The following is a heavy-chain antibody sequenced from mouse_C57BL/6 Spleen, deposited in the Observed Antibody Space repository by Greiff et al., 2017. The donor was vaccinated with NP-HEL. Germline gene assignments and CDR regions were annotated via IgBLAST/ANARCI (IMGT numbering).Heavy chain of an antibody. V-gene: IGHV1-58*01. Sequence: VQLKESGAELVRPGSSVKMSCKTSGYTFTSYGINWVKQRPGQGLEWIGYIYIGNGYTEYNEKFKGKATLTSDTSSSTAYMQLSSLTSEDSAIYFCARSNWEPPYWYFDVWGTGTTVTVSS. D-gene: IGHD4-1*01. J-gene: IGHJ1*03. CDR3: ARSNWEPPYWYFDV. CDR1: GYTFTSYG. CDR2: IYIGNGYT.